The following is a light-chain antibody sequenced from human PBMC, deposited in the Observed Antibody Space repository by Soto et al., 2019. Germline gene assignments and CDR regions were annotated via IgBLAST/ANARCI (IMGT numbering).Light chain of an antibody. CDR1: QSVINNY. Sequence: EIVLAQSPGTLSLSPGERATLSCRASQSVINNYLAWYQQKPGQAPRLLIYGASNRATGIPDRFSGSGSGTDFTLTISRLEPEDFAVYYCQQYGSSGTFAQGTKVDI. J-gene: IGKJ1*01. CDR3: QQYGSSGT. V-gene: IGKV3-20*01. CDR2: GAS.